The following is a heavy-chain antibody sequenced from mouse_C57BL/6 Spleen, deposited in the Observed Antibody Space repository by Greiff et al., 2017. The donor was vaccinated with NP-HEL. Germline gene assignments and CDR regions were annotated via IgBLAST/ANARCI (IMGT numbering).Heavy chain of an antibody. V-gene: IGHV1-58*01. J-gene: IGHJ3*01. CDR1: GYTFTSYG. CDR3: ARGDYDGAY. CDR2: IYIGSGTT. D-gene: IGHD2-4*01. Sequence: EVQLQQSGAELVRPGSSVKISCKTSGYTFTSYGINWVQQRPGQGLEWIGYIYIGSGTTEYNEKLKGKVTLTSDTSASTAYMQLSSLTSEDSAIYYCARGDYDGAYWGQGTLVTVSA.